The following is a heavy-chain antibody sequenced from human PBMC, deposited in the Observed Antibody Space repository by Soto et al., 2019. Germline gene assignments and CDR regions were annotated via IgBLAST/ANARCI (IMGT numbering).Heavy chain of an antibody. V-gene: IGHV1-69*02. Sequence: GASVKVSCKASGGTFSSYTISWVRQAPGQGLEWMGRIIPILGIANYAQKFQGRVTITADKSTSTAYMELSSLRSEDTAVYYCARALVVSGFDPWGQGTLVTVSS. CDR1: GGTFSSYT. CDR3: ARALVVSGFDP. D-gene: IGHD2-21*02. J-gene: IGHJ5*02. CDR2: IIPILGIA.